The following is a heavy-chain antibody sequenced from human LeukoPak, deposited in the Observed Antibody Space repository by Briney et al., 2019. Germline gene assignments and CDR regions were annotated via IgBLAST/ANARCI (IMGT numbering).Heavy chain of an antibody. CDR2: INSDGSST. CDR3: ARDRSSSGWYSWFDP. V-gene: IGHV3-74*01. J-gene: IGHJ5*02. CDR1: GFTFSSYW. Sequence: GGSLRLSCAASGFTFSSYWMHWVRQAPGKGLVWVSRINSDGSSTSYADSVKGRFTISRDNAKNTLYLQMNSLRAEDTAVYYCARDRSSSGWYSWFDPWGQGTLVTVSS. D-gene: IGHD6-19*01.